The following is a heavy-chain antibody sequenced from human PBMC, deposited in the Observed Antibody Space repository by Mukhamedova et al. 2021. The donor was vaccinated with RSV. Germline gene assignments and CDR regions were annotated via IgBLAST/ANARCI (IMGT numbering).Heavy chain of an antibody. D-gene: IGHD1-1*01. V-gene: IGHV5-10-1*01. CDR3: ASPGNYYDTTGFYSYFNH. J-gene: IGHJ1*01. Sequence: GKGLEWMGRIDPTDSYTNYSPSFQGHVTISADKPINTAYLQWSSLKASDTAVYYCASPGNYYDTTGFYSYFNHWGQGTLLTVSS. CDR2: IDPTDSYT.